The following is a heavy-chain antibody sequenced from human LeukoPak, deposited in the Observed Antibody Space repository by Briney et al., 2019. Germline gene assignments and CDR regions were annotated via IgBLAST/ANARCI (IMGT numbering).Heavy chain of an antibody. CDR1: GGSIRNYY. V-gene: IGHV4-59*01. CDR2: IYYSGNT. J-gene: IGHJ4*02. D-gene: IGHD3-10*01. Sequence: PSETLSLTCSVSGGSIRNYYWSWIRQPPGKGLEWIGYIYYSGNTNYNPSLKSRLTISVDTSKNQFSLKLSSVTAADTAVYYCARAKGSGSFDDYWGQGTLVTVSS. CDR3: ARAKGSGSFDDY.